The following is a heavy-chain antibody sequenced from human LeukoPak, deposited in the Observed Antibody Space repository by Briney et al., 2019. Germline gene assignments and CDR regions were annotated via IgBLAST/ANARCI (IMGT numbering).Heavy chain of an antibody. D-gene: IGHD3-10*01. Sequence: GRSPRLSCAASGFTFSSYAMHWVRQAPGKGLEWGAVISYDGSNKYYADSVKGRFTISRDNSKNTLYLQMNSLRAEDTAVYYCARDHYTYYYGSGSYYFDYWGQGTLVTVSS. CDR1: GFTFSSYA. J-gene: IGHJ4*02. CDR3: ARDHYTYYYGSGSYYFDY. CDR2: ISYDGSNK. V-gene: IGHV3-30*01.